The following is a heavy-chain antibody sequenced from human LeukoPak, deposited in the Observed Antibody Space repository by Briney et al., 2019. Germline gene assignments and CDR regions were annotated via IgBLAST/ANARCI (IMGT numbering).Heavy chain of an antibody. D-gene: IGHD6-13*01. CDR3: ARASRQQLPEK. CDR1: GGSIRSSYYY. V-gene: IGHV4-39*07. J-gene: IGHJ4*02. CDR2: IYDSGST. Sequence: SETLSLTCTVSGGSIRSSYYYWGWIRQPPGKGLEWIGSIYDSGSTYYNPSLKSRVTISVDTSKNQFSLKLSSVTAADTAVYYCARASRQQLPEKWGQGTLVTVSS.